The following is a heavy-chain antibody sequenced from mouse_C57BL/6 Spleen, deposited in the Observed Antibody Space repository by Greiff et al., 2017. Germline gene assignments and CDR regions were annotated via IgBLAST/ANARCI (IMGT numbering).Heavy chain of an antibody. CDR3: ARFVDYDGYWYFDV. V-gene: IGHV1-18*01. J-gene: IGHJ1*03. D-gene: IGHD2-4*01. CDR2: INPNNGGT. CDR1: GYTFTDYN. Sequence: VQLQQSGPELVKPGASVKIPCKASGYTFTDYNMDWVKQSHGKSLEWIGDINPNNGGTIYNQKFKGKATLTVDKSSSTAYMELRSLTSEDTAVYYCARFVDYDGYWYFDVWGTGTTVTVSS.